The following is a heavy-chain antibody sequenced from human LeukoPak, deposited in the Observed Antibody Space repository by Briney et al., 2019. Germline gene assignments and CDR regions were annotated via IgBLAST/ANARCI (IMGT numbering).Heavy chain of an antibody. Sequence: GGSLRLSCAASGFSVSSNYMSWVRQAPGKGLEWVSVIYSGGSTYYADSVKGRFTISRDNSKNTLYLQMNSLRAEDTAVYYCARESPLGYSSRSAFDIWGQGTMVTVSS. CDR1: GFSVSSNY. V-gene: IGHV3-66*01. J-gene: IGHJ3*02. CDR2: IYSGGST. D-gene: IGHD6-19*01. CDR3: ARESPLGYSSRSAFDI.